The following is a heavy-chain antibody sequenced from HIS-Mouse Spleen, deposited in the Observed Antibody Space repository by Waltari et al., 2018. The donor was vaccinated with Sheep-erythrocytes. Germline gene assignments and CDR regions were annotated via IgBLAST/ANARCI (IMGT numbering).Heavy chain of an antibody. J-gene: IGHJ4*02. CDR2: ISSSSSYI. D-gene: IGHD3-3*01. CDR1: GFTFSSYR. V-gene: IGHV3-21*01. Sequence: EVQLVESGGGLVKPGGSLRLSCSASGFTFSSYRMNWVRQAPGKGREWGSSISSSSSYIYYADSVKGRFTISRDNAKNSLYLQMNSLRAEDTAVYYCARASIFGVVRVFDYWGQGTLVTVSS. CDR3: ARASIFGVVRVFDY.